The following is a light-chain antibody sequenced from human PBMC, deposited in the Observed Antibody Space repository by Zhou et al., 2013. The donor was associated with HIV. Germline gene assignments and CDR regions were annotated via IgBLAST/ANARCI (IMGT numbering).Light chain of an antibody. J-gene: IGKJ1*01. CDR1: QSISGY. Sequence: IQMTQSPSSLSASVGDTVTITCRASQSISGYLNWYQQKPGKAPELLIYAASTVQSGVPSRFSGSGSGTDFTLTISSLQPEDVATYYCLQDYNYPWTFGQGTKVE. CDR3: LQDYNYPWT. CDR2: AAS. V-gene: IGKV1-6*01.